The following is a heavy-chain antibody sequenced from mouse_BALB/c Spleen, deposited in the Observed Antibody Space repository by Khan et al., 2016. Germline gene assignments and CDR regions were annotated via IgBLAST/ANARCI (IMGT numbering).Heavy chain of an antibody. J-gene: IGHJ3*01. D-gene: IGHD2-2*01. CDR1: GYSITSGYF. V-gene: IGHV3-6*02. CDR3: ARDGYDCWFAY. CDR2: ISYGGNN. Sequence: EVQLQESGPGLVKPSQSLSLTCSVTGYSITSGYFWNWIRQFPGNKLEWMGYISYGGNNYYNPSLTNRISITRDQSKNQFFPKLNSVTTEDSATYHCARDGYDCWFAYWGQGTLVTVSA.